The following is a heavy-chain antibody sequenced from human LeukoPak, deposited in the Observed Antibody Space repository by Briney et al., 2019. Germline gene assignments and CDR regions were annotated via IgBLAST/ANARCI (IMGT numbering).Heavy chain of an antibody. CDR2: IRYDGSNK. D-gene: IGHD6-13*01. J-gene: IGHJ4*02. CDR1: GFTFSSYG. V-gene: IGHV3-30*02. Sequence: PGGSLRLSCAASGFTFSSYGMHWVRQAPGKGLEWVAFIRYDGSNKYYADSVKGRFTISRDNSKNTLYLQINSLRAEDTAVYYCAREHSSSWCFDFWGQGTLVTVSS. CDR3: AREHSSSWCFDF.